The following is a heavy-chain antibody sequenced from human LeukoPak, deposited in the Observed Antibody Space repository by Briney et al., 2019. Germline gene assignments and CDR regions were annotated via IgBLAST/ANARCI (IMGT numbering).Heavy chain of an antibody. J-gene: IGHJ4*02. CDR3: AREIVGIAAAGVFDY. V-gene: IGHV3-33*01. Sequence: GRSLRLSCAASGFTFSSYGMHWVRQAPGKGLEWVAVIWYDGSNKYYADSVKGRFTISRDNSKNTLYLQTNSLRAEDTAVYYCAREIVGIAAAGVFDYWGQGTLVTVSS. CDR2: IWYDGSNK. CDR1: GFTFSSYG. D-gene: IGHD6-13*01.